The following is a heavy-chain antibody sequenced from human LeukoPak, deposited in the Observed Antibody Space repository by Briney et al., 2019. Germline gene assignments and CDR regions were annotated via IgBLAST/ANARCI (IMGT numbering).Heavy chain of an antibody. CDR2: INPNSGGT. CDR3: ARFPVVVPAAPFDY. J-gene: IGHJ4*02. V-gene: IGHV1-2*02. Sequence: ASVKVSCKASGYTFTGYYMHWVRQAPGQGLEWMGWINPNSGGTNCAQKFQGRVTMTRDTSISTAYMELSRLRSDDTAVYYCARFPVVVPAAPFDYWGQGTLVTVSS. D-gene: IGHD2-2*01. CDR1: GYTFTGYY.